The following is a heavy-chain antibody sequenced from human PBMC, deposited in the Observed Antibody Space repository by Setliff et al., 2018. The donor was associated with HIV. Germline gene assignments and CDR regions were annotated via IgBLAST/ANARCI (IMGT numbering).Heavy chain of an antibody. V-gene: IGHV3-30*04. D-gene: IGHD3-3*01. Sequence: PGGSLRLSCAASGFTFSSYAMHWIRQAPGKGLEWVAAMYYDGVTTYYADSVKGRFTISRDGSKNMIFLQMNSLRVDDTAVYYCARGRVLEWLLNHWGQGTRVTVSS. J-gene: IGHJ4*02. CDR2: MYYDGVTT. CDR3: ARGRVLEWLLNH. CDR1: GFTFSSYA.